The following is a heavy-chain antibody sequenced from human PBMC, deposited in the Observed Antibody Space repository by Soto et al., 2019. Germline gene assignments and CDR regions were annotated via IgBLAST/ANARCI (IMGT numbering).Heavy chain of an antibody. D-gene: IGHD2-15*01. Sequence: GGSLRLSCAASGFTFDDYAMHWVRQAPGKGLEWVSGISWNSGSIGYADSVKGRLTISRDNAKNSLYLQMNSLRAEDTALYYCAKDKECSGGSCYLFDYWGQGTLVTVSS. CDR1: GFTFDDYA. CDR2: ISWNSGSI. V-gene: IGHV3-9*01. CDR3: AKDKECSGGSCYLFDY. J-gene: IGHJ4*02.